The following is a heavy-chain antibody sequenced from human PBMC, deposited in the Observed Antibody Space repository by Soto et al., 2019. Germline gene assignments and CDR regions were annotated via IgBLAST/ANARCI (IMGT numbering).Heavy chain of an antibody. CDR1: GGTFSSYT. D-gene: IGHD5-18*01. V-gene: IGHV1-69*02. J-gene: IGHJ4*02. Sequence: QVQLVQSGAEVKKPGSSVKVSCKASGGTFSSYTISWVRQASGQGLEWMGRIIPILGIANYAQKLQGRVTITADKSTSTAYMELSSLRSEDTAVYYCARAGYGYGYVPDYWGQGTLVTVSS. CDR2: IIPILGIA. CDR3: ARAGYGYGYVPDY.